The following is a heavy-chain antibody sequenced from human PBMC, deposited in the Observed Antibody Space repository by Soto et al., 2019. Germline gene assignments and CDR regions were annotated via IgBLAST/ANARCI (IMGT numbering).Heavy chain of an antibody. CDR1: GYTFTSYG. V-gene: IGHV1-18*01. CDR2: ISAYNGNT. J-gene: IGHJ4*02. CDR3: GRGRQWLDEGPFDY. D-gene: IGHD6-19*01. Sequence: QVQLVQSGAEVKKPGASVKVSCKASGYTFTSYGISWVRQAPGQGLEWMGWISAYNGNTNYAQKLQGRVTMTTDTYTSTDYLELGRLVYDEAAVYYCGRGRQWLDEGPFDYWGQGTLVTVSS.